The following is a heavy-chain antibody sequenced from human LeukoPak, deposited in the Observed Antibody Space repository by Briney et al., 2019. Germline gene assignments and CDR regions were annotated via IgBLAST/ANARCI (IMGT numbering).Heavy chain of an antibody. CDR2: IYHSGST. CDR1: GASIDSYY. V-gene: IGHV4-59*01. Sequence: SETLSLTCTVSGASIDSYYWSWIRQPPGKGLEWIGYIYHSGSTNYNPSLKSRVTISADTSKDQFSLKLASVTAADTAVYYCATGYSSTWYYFDYWGQGTLVTVSS. D-gene: IGHD6-13*01. J-gene: IGHJ4*02. CDR3: ATGYSSTWYYFDY.